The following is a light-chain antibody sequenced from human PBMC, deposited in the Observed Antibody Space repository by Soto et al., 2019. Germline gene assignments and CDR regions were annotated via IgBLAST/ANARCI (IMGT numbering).Light chain of an antibody. CDR3: QGYGNSRT. CDR2: KVS. Sequence: SCRYSPRLVYRDRNTYLNWFQQRPGQSPRRLIYKVSNRDSGVPARFSGSGSGTDFTLTIIRLEPEDIAVYYCQGYGNSRTFGQG. J-gene: IGKJ1*01. V-gene: IGKV2-30*01. CDR1: PRLVYRDRNTY.